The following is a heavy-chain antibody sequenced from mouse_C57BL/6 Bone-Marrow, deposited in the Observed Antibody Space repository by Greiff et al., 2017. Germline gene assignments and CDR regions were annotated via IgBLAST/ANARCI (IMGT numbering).Heavy chain of an antibody. CDR1: GYTFTSYW. D-gene: IGHD2-3*01. CDR3: ARSRWLLNMDY. V-gene: IGHV1-64*01. J-gene: IGHJ4*01. Sequence: QVQLQQPGAELVKPGASVKLSCKASGYTFTSYWMHWVKQRPGQGLEWIGMIHPNSGSTNYNEKFKSKATLTVDKSSSTAYMQLSSLTSEDPAVYYCARSRWLLNMDYWGQGTSVTVSS. CDR2: IHPNSGST.